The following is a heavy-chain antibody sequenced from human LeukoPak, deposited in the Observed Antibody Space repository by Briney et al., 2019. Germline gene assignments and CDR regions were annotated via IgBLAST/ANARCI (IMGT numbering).Heavy chain of an antibody. J-gene: IGHJ4*02. Sequence: GGSLRLTCAASGFTFSSYAMSWVRQAPGKGLEWVSAISDTGATTYDADSVKGRFTISRDNSRSTLYLQMNSLRAEDTALYYCAKDTSIGRYCTNGVCSPFDYWGQGTLVTVSS. CDR3: AKDTSIGRYCTNGVCSPFDY. V-gene: IGHV3-23*01. D-gene: IGHD2-8*01. CDR1: GFTFSSYA. CDR2: ISDTGATT.